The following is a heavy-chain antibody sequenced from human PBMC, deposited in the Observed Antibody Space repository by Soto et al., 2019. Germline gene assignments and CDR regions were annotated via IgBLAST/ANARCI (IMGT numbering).Heavy chain of an antibody. D-gene: IGHD1-26*01. CDR2: INPNSGGT. V-gene: IGHV1-2*04. CDR3: ARELGGSPNWFDP. J-gene: IGHJ5*02. CDR1: GYTFTGYY. Sequence: ASVKVSCKASGYTFTGYYMHWVRQAPGQGLEWMGWINPNSGGTNYAQKFQGWVTMTRDTSISTAYMEPSRLRSDDTAVYYCARELGGSPNWFDPWGQGTLVTVSS.